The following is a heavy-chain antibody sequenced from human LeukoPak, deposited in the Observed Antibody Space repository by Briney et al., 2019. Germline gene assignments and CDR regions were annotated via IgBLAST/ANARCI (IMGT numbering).Heavy chain of an antibody. V-gene: IGHV3-74*01. CDR2: INFDGSIT. J-gene: IGHJ4*02. CDR1: EFTFSTHW. D-gene: IGHD3-10*01. CDR3: AGALYYGTGSSSYYFDY. Sequence: GGSLRLSCAASEFTFSTHWMHWVRQVPGKGLVWVSHINFDGSITNYADSVKGRFTISRDNAKNTLYLQMNSLRAEDTAVYYCAGALYYGTGSSSYYFDYWGQGSLVTVSS.